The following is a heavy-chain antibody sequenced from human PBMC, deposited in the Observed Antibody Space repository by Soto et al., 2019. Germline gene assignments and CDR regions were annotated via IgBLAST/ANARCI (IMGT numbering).Heavy chain of an antibody. CDR2: ISSTATYT. D-gene: IGHD3-22*01. Sequence: GGSLRLSCAVSGFSFSDYYMNWIRQAPGKGLEWLSYISSTATYTNYADSVRGRFTISRDSAKNSLYLDMNGLRAEDTAVYYCARARLVVEGRFAYWGQGTLVTVSS. CDR1: GFSFSDYY. V-gene: IGHV3-11*06. CDR3: ARARLVVEGRFAY. J-gene: IGHJ4*02.